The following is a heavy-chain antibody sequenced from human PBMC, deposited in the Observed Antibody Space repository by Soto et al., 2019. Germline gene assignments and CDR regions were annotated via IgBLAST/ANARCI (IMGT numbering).Heavy chain of an antibody. CDR3: ARVRVGVVLPTPNWFDP. Sequence: SETLSLTCTVSGGSISSGGYYWSWIRQHPGKGLEWIGYIYYSGSTYYNPSLKSRVTISVDTSKNQFSLKLSSVTAADTAVYYCARVRVGVVLPTPNWFDPWGQGTLVTVSS. V-gene: IGHV4-31*03. D-gene: IGHD3-3*01. CDR2: IYYSGST. CDR1: GGSISSGGYY. J-gene: IGHJ5*02.